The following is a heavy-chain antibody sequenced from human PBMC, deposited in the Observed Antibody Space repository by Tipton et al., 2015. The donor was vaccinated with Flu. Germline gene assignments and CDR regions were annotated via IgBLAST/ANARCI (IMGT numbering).Heavy chain of an antibody. J-gene: IGHJ5*02. D-gene: IGHD3-10*01. CDR2: ISSSGSTI. V-gene: IGHV3-48*03. CDR1: GFTFSSYE. CDR3: ARERGDH. Sequence: GSLRLSCVTSGFTFSSYEMNWVRLAPGKGLEWVSYISSSGSTISYADSVKGRFTISRDNAKSSLYLQMNSLRAGDTGVYYCARERGDHWGQGTLVTVSS.